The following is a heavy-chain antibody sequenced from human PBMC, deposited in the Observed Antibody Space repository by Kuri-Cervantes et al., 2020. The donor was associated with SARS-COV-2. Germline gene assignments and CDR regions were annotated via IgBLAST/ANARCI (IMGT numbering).Heavy chain of an antibody. CDR1: GFTFSSYW. V-gene: IGHV3-74*01. J-gene: IGHJ6*02. Sequence: LSLTCAASGFTFSSYWMHWVRQAPGKGLVWVSRINSDGSSTSYADSVKGRFTISRDNAKNTLYLQMNSLRAEDTAVYYCAKATSNYPSYYDYGMDVWGQGTTVTVSS. D-gene: IGHD4-11*01. CDR2: INSDGSST. CDR3: AKATSNYPSYYDYGMDV.